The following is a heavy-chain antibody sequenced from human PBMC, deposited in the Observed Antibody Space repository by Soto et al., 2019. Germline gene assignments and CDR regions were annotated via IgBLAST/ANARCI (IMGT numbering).Heavy chain of an antibody. CDR2: IKQDGSGK. D-gene: IGHD3-3*01. J-gene: IGHJ3*02. V-gene: IGHV3-7*01. CDR3: ASNIFYDFWSGYYAFDI. CDR1: GFILSSYW. Sequence: EVQLVESGGDFVQPGGSLRLSCVASGFILSSYWMSWVRQAPGKGLEWVANIKQDGSGKYYVDSVKGRFTISRDNAKNSLYLQMNSLRAEDTAVYYCASNIFYDFWSGYYAFDIWGRGTMVTVSS.